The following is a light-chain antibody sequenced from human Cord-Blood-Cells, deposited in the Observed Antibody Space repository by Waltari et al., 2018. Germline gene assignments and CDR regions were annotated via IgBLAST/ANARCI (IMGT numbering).Light chain of an antibody. J-gene: IGKJ1*01. CDR3: QQYNSYST. CDR2: KAS. CDR1: QSISSW. V-gene: IGKV1-5*03. Sequence: DIQMTQSPSPLSAFVGDRVTITCRASQSISSWLAWYQQKPGKAPKLLIYKASSLESGVPSRFSGSGSGTEFTLTISSLQPDDFATYYCQQYNSYSTFGQGTKVEIK.